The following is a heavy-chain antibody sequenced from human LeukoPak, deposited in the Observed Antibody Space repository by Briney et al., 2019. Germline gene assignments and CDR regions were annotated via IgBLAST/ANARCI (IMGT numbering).Heavy chain of an antibody. D-gene: IGHD5-12*01. J-gene: IGHJ4*02. CDR1: GYTFTGYY. V-gene: IGHV1-2*02. CDR3: SRDSAGGYLDY. CDR2: ISTNSEGA. Sequence: ASVKVSCKASGYTFTGYYVYWVRQAPGQGLEWMGWISTNSEGANYAQKFQGRVTMTMDTSINTAYMELNRLTSDDTAVYYCSRDSAGGYLDYWGQGTLVIVSS.